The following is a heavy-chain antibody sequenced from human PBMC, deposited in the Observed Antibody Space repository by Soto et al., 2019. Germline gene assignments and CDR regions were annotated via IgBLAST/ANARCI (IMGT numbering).Heavy chain of an antibody. D-gene: IGHD3-22*01. CDR2: IYYSGST. CDR3: ARQASGYYYGWFDP. CDR1: GDSISNYY. J-gene: IGHJ5*02. V-gene: IGHV4-59*08. Sequence: PSETLSLTCTVSGDSISNYYWSWIRQPPEKGLEWIGYIYYSGSTNYTPSLKSRVTMSVDTSNNHFSLKLSSVPAADTAVYYCARQASGYYYGWFDPWGQGTLVTVSS.